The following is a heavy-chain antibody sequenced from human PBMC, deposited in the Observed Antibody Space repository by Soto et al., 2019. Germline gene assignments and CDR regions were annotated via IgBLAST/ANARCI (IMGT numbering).Heavy chain of an antibody. V-gene: IGHV3-11*01. J-gene: IGHJ4*02. CDR3: ARYDYYGSGSYYSSFYY. Sequence: PGGSLRLSCAASGFTFSDYYMTWIRQAPGRGLEWVSYISSSGSTIYYADSVKGRFTISRDNAKNSLYLQMNSLRAEDTAVYYCARYDYYGSGSYYSSFYYWGQGTLVTVSS. CDR2: ISSSGSTI. CDR1: GFTFSDYY. D-gene: IGHD3-10*01.